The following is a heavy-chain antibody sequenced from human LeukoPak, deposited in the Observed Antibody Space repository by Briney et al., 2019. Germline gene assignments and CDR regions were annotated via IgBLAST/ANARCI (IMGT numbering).Heavy chain of an antibody. CDR1: GYTFTSYD. J-gene: IGHJ5*02. D-gene: IGHD6-6*01. CDR2: MNPNSGNT. CDR3: ARGLRQLVWFDP. Sequence: APVKVSCKASGYTFTSYDINWVRQATGQGLEWMGWMNPNSGNTGYAQKFQGRVTMTRNTSISTAYMELSSLRSEDTAVYYCARGLRQLVWFDPWGQGTLVTVSS. V-gene: IGHV1-8*01.